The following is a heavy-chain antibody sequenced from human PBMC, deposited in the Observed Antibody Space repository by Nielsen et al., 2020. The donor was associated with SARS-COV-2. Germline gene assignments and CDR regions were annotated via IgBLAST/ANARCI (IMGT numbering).Heavy chain of an antibody. CDR1: GFTFDDYG. V-gene: IGHV3-20*04. CDR3: VRAIAAAGLTLDAFDI. D-gene: IGHD6-13*01. J-gene: IGHJ3*02. CDR2: INWNGGST. Sequence: GESLKISCAASGFTFDDYGMSWVRQAPGKGLEWVSGINWNGGSTGYADSVKGRFTISRDNAKNSLYLQMNSLRAEDTALYYCVRAIAAAGLTLDAFDIWGQGTMVTVSS.